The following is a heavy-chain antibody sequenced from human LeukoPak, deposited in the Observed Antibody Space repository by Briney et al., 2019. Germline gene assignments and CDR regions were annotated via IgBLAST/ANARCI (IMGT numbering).Heavy chain of an antibody. CDR3: ARGSSVVGLD. D-gene: IGHD2-15*01. CDR2: INSDGSST. CDR1: GFTFSSHY. Sequence: PGGSLRLSCAASGFTFSSHYMHWVRQAPGKGLVWVSRINSDGSSTSYADSVKGRFTSSRDNAKNTLYLQMNSLRAEDTAVYYCARGSSVVGLDWGQGTLVTVSS. V-gene: IGHV3-74*01. J-gene: IGHJ4*02.